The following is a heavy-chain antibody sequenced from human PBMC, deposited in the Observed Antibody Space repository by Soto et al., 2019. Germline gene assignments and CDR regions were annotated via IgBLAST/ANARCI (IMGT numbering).Heavy chain of an antibody. CDR1: GGSISSGGYY. Sequence: QVQLQESGPGLVKPSQTLSLTCTVSGGSISSGGYYWSWIRQHPGKGLEWIGYIYYSGSTYYNPSLGRRVNISADTAQNQSSLQLRSVTAADTAVYYCAREVGGGWFDPWGQGTLVTVSS. V-gene: IGHV4-31*03. CDR3: AREVGGGWFDP. D-gene: IGHD1-26*01. CDR2: IYYSGST. J-gene: IGHJ5*02.